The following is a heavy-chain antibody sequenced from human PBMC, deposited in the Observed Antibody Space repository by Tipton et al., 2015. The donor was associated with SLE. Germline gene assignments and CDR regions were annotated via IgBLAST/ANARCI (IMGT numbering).Heavy chain of an antibody. CDR1: GFTFSSYE. CDR3: ARDDASYSLGLYYYYMDV. D-gene: IGHD3-10*01. J-gene: IGHJ6*03. CDR2: ISSSGSTI. V-gene: IGHV3-48*03. Sequence: GSLRLSCAASGFTFSSYEMSWVRQAPGKGLEWVSYISSSGSTIYYANSVKGRFTISRDNAKNSLYLQMNSLRAEDTAVYYCARDDASYSLGLYYYYMDVWGKGTTVTVSS.